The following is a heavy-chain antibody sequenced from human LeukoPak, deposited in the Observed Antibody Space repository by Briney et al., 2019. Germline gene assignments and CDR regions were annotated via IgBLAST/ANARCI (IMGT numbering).Heavy chain of an antibody. CDR2: ISAYNGNT. D-gene: IGHD6-13*01. CDR3: ARGPRSSSWYGIPFDY. CDR1: GYTFTSYG. V-gene: IGHV1-18*01. J-gene: IGHJ4*02. Sequence: ASVKVSCKACGYTFTSYGISCVRQAPGQGLEWMGGISAYNGNTNYAQKLQGRVTMTTDTSTSTAYMELRSLRSEDTAVYYCARGPRSSSWYGIPFDYWGQGTLVTVSS.